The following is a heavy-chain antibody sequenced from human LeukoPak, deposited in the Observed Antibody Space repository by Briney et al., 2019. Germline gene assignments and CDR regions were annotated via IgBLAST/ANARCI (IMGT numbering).Heavy chain of an antibody. CDR2: IYYSGST. CDR1: GGSISSYY. Sequence: QSSETLSLTCTVSGGSISSYYWSWIRQPPGKGLEWTGYIYYSGSTNYNPSLKSRVTISVDTSKNQFSLKLSSVTAADTAVYYCARAMTTVTPIDYWGQGTLVTVSS. CDR3: ARAMTTVTPIDY. D-gene: IGHD4-17*01. V-gene: IGHV4-59*01. J-gene: IGHJ4*02.